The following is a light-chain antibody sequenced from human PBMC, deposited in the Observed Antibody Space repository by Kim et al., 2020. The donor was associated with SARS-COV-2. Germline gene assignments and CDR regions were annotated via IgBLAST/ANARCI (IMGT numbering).Light chain of an antibody. Sequence: RATRNCQSSQTVLYNSNNKNYLAWYQQKPGQAPKLLIYWASIRESGVSDRFSGSGSETDFTLTISSLQAEDVAVYYCQQYYSTPPSFGQGTKLEI. J-gene: IGKJ2*03. CDR2: WAS. V-gene: IGKV4-1*01. CDR3: QQYYSTPPS. CDR1: QTVLYNSNNKNY.